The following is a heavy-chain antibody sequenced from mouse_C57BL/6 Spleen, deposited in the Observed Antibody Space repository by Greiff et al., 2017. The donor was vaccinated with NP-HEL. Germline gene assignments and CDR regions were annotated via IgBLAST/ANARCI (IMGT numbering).Heavy chain of an antibody. CDR3: ATYDGYPYWYFDV. J-gene: IGHJ1*03. CDR2: ISSGSSTI. D-gene: IGHD2-3*01. V-gene: IGHV5-17*01. CDR1: GFTFSDYG. Sequence: EVQVVESGGGLVKPGGSLKLSCAASGFTFSDYGMHWVRQAPEKGLEWVAYISSGSSTIYYADTVKGRFTISRDNAKNTLFLQMTSLRSEDTAMYYCATYDGYPYWYFDVWGTGTTVTVSS.